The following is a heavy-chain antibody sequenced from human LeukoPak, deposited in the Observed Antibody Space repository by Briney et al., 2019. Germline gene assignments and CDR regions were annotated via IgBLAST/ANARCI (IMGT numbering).Heavy chain of an antibody. V-gene: IGHV4-34*01. D-gene: IGHD1-26*01. CDR2: INHSGST. J-gene: IGHJ4*02. CDR3: AREVGAPDY. CDR1: GGSFSGYY. Sequence: SSETLSLTCAVYGGSFSGYYWSWIRQPPGKGLEWIGEINHSGSTNYNPSLKSRVTISVDTSKNQFSLKLGSVTAADTAVYYCAREVGAPDYWGQGTLVTVSS.